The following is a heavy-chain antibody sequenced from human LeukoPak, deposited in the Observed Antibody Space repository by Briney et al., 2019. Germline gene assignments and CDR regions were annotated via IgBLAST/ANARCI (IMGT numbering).Heavy chain of an antibody. CDR3: VKDLGQWLADYYYAMDV. Sequence: PGGSLRLSCTASGFTVRNFAMSWVRQAPGKGLEWVSIISGSGGSTYYGDSVKGRFTISRDNAKNSLYLQMNSLRAEDTALYYCVKDLGQWLADYYYAMDVWGQGTTVTVSS. CDR2: ISGSGGST. CDR1: GFTVRNFA. J-gene: IGHJ6*02. D-gene: IGHD6-19*01. V-gene: IGHV3-23*01.